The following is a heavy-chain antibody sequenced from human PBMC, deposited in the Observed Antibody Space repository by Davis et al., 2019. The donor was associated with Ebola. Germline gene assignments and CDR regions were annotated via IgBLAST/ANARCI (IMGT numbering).Heavy chain of an antibody. CDR3: AKMHDYADNWFFDL. CDR1: GFTFSSYW. J-gene: IGHJ2*01. CDR2: INRDGSTT. Sequence: HTGGSLRLSCAASGFTFSSYWMHWVRHAPGKGLVWVSCINRDGSTTTYADSVKGRFTVSRDNSKNTLYLQMSGLRTEDTAVYRCAKMHDYADNWFFDLWGRGTLVTVSS. V-gene: IGHV3-74*03. D-gene: IGHD4-17*01.